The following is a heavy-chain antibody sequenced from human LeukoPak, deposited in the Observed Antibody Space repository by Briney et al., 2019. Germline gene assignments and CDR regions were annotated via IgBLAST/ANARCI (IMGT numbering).Heavy chain of an antibody. CDR3: ARYYYYYGMDV. CDR2: INHNGNVN. CDR1: GFTFSSYW. J-gene: IGHJ6*02. Sequence: GGSLRLSCAASGFTFSSYWMNWARQAPGKGLEWVASINHNGNVNYYVDSVKGRFTISRDNAEKSLYLQMNSLRAEDTAVYYCARYYYYYGMDVWGQGTTVTVSS. V-gene: IGHV3-7*03.